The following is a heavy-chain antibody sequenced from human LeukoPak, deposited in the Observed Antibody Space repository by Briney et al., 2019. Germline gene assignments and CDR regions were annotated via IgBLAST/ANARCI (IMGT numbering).Heavy chain of an antibody. D-gene: IGHD5-18*01. CDR1: GFTFSSYA. CDR2: ISGSGGST. CDR3: AKLVSYSYGFYYFDY. V-gene: IGHV3-23*01. Sequence: GGSLRLSCAASGFTFSSYAMSWVRQAPGKGLEWVSAISGSGGSTYYADSVKGRFTISRDNSKNTLYLQMNSLRAEDTAVYYCAKLVSYSYGFYYFDYWGQGTLVTVSS. J-gene: IGHJ4*02.